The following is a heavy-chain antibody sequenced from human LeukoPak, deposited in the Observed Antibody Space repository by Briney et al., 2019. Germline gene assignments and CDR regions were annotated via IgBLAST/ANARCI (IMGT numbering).Heavy chain of an antibody. J-gene: IGHJ4*02. CDR1: GYTFTGYY. V-gene: IGHV1-2*06. CDR3: AKSLLLWFGLKEGVDY. D-gene: IGHD3-10*01. CDR2: INPNSGGT. Sequence: ASVKVSCKASGYTFTGYYMHWVRQAPGQGLEWMGRINPNSGGTNYAQKFQGRVTMTRDTSISTAYMELSRLRSDDTAVYYCAKSLLLWFGLKEGVDYRGQGTLVTVSS.